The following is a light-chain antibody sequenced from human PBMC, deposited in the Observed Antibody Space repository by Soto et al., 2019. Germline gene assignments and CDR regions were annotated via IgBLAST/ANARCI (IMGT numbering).Light chain of an antibody. Sequence: QSALTQPASVSGSPGQSITISCTGTSSDVGGYNYLSWYQQHPGKAPKVMIYEVSNRPSGVSNRFSGSKSGNTASLTISGLEDEDDADYFSSSYTTSGTPVFGGGTKLTVL. CDR3: SSYTTSGTPV. CDR1: SSDVGGYNY. J-gene: IGLJ3*02. CDR2: EVS. V-gene: IGLV2-14*01.